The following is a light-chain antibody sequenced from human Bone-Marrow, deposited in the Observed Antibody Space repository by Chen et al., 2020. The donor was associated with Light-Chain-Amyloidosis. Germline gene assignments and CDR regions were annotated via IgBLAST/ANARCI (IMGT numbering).Light chain of an antibody. V-gene: IGLV6-57*01. CDR3: QSYQGSSQGV. Sequence: NFMLTQPHSVSESPGKTVIISCTRSSGSIATNYVQWYQQRPGSSPTTVIYEDDQRPSGVPDRFSGSINRSFNSASLAISGLKTEYEADYYCQSYQGSSQGVFGGGTVLTVL. J-gene: IGLJ3*02. CDR2: EDD. CDR1: SGSIATNY.